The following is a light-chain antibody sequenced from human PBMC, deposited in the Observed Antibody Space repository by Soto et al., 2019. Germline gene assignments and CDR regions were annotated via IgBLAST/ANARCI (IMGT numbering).Light chain of an antibody. Sequence: DIVMTQSPDSLAVSLGERATINCKSSQSVLYSSNNKNYLAWYQQKPRQPPKLLIYWASTRESGVPDRSSGSGSGTDFTLTISSLRAEDVAVNYCQQYYSTPLAFGQGTKVEIK. V-gene: IGKV4-1*01. J-gene: IGKJ1*01. CDR3: QQYYSTPLA. CDR2: WAS. CDR1: QSVLYSSNNKNY.